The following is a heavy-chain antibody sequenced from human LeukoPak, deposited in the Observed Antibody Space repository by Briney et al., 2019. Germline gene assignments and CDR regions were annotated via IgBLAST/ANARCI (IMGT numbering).Heavy chain of an antibody. V-gene: IGHV4-59*08. CDR3: ASLVNYGDQNAFDI. CDR1: GGSISSYY. CDR2: IYYSGST. J-gene: IGHJ3*02. Sequence: SETLSLTCTVSGGSISSYYWSWIRQPPGKGLEWIGYIYYSGSTNYNPSLKGRVTISVDTSKNQFSLKLSSVTAADTAVYYCASLVNYGDQNAFDIWGQGTMVTVSS. D-gene: IGHD4-17*01.